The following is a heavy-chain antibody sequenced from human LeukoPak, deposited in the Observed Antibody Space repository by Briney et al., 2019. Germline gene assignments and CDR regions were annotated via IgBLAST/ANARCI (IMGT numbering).Heavy chain of an antibody. CDR3: ARDISSGWPMYYFDY. J-gene: IGHJ4*02. V-gene: IGHV1-2*02. CDR1: GYTFTGYY. CDR2: INPNSGGT. Sequence: ASVKVSCKASGYTFTGYYMHWVRQAPGQGLEWMGWINPNSGGTNYAQKFQGRVTMTRDTSISTAYMELSRLRSDDTAVYYCARDISSGWPMYYFDYWGQGTLVTVSS. D-gene: IGHD6-19*01.